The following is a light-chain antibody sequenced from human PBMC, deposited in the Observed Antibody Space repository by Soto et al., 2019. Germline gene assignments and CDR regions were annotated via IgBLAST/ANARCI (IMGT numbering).Light chain of an antibody. Sequence: DIQMTQSPSTLSASVGDRVTITCRASQSISSWLAWYQQKPGKAPKLLIYKASSLESGVPSRFSGSGSGTDFTLSVSTLQPDDFATYYCQQYESFRRTFGRGTTVVVK. CDR2: KAS. CDR1: QSISSW. J-gene: IGKJ1*01. V-gene: IGKV1-5*03. CDR3: QQYESFRRT.